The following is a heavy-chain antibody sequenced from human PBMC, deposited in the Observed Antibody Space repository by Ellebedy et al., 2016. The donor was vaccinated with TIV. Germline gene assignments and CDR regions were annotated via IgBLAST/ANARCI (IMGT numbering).Heavy chain of an antibody. CDR1: GGTFSSYA. V-gene: IGHV1-69*13. D-gene: IGHD2-2*01. Sequence: ASVKVSCKASGGTFSSYAISWVRQAPGQGLEWMGGIIPIFGTANYAQKFQGRVTITADESTSTAYMELSSLRSEDTAVYYCARVPVVVVPAAELGYYYYGMDVWGQGTTVTVSS. CDR3: ARVPVVVVPAAELGYYYYGMDV. J-gene: IGHJ6*02. CDR2: IIPIFGTA.